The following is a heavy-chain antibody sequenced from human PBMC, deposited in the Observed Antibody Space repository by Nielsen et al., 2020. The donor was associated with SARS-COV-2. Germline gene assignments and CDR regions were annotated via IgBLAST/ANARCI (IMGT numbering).Heavy chain of an antibody. CDR3: AKSRGSYGDYQFDY. D-gene: IGHD4-17*01. CDR2: IKQDGSEK. CDR1: GFTFSSYW. J-gene: IGHJ4*02. Sequence: GGSLRLSCAASGFTFSSYWMSWVRQAPGKGLEWVANIKQDGSEKYYVDSVKGRFTISRDNSKNTLYLQMNSLRAEDTAVYYCAKSRGSYGDYQFDYWGQGTLVTVSS. V-gene: IGHV3-7*01.